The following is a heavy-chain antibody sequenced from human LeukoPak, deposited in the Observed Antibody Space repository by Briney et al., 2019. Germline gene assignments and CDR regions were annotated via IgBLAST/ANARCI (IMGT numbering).Heavy chain of an antibody. D-gene: IGHD3-3*02. V-gene: IGHV3-7*03. J-gene: IGHJ4*02. CDR2: IKHDGSEK. CDR1: GFTFSSYW. CDR3: VRGGAFASFFDY. Sequence: GGSLRLSCAPSGFTFSSYWMSWVRQAPGKGLEWVANIKHDGSEKDYVDSVKGRFTISRDNAKNSLYLQMNGLRAEDTAVYYCVRGGAFASFFDYWGQGTLVTVSS.